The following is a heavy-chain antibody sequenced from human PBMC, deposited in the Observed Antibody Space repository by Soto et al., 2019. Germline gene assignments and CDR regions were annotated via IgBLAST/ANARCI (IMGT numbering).Heavy chain of an antibody. CDR1: GCSISSSRIY. D-gene: IGHD3-9*01. Sequence: SGTLSLTCTVSGCSISSSRIYWGWIRQPPWKGLEWIGSIYYSGSTYYNPSLKSRVTISFDTSKNQFSLKLSSVTAADTAVYYCARQRVHLLVREVYYFDYWGQGXLVTVYS. V-gene: IGHV4-39*01. CDR2: IYYSGST. CDR3: ARQRVHLLVREVYYFDY. J-gene: IGHJ4*02.